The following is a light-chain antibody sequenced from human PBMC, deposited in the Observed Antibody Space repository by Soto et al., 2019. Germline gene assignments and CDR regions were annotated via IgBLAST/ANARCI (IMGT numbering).Light chain of an antibody. Sequence: HSVLTQPVSVSSAPGQAITISCNGTSSDVGGYNYVSWYQHHPGKAPKLIIYDVSNRPSGVSIRFSGSKSDNTASLTISGLQPEDEADYHCSSYTTSNTRQIVFGTGTKVTVL. CDR1: SSDVGGYNY. CDR3: SSYTTSNTRQIV. J-gene: IGLJ1*01. CDR2: DVS. V-gene: IGLV2-14*03.